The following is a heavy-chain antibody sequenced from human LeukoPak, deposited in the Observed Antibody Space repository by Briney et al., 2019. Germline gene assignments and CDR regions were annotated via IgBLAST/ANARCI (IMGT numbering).Heavy chain of an antibody. J-gene: IGHJ4*02. CDR2: ISSSSSYI. Sequence: GGSLRLSCAASGFTFSSYSMNWVRQAPGKGLEWVSSISSSSSYIYYADSVKGRFTISRDNAKNSLYLQKNSLRAEDTAVYYCAKGAAKAGIDYWGQGTLVTVSS. D-gene: IGHD6-25*01. CDR3: AKGAAKAGIDY. V-gene: IGHV3-21*04. CDR1: GFTFSSYS.